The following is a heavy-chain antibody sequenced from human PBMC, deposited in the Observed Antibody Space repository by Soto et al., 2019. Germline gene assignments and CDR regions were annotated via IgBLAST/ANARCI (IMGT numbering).Heavy chain of an antibody. J-gene: IGHJ4*02. CDR3: ARRYTGSYYDY. V-gene: IGHV4-39*01. Sequence: QLQLQESGPGLVKPSETLSLTCTVSGGSISTPNYYWGWIRQPPGKGLEWIGSIYYSGSTYYNPDLQGPVTRSVDKARTQFSLRLTSGAAADTAVYYCARRYTGSYYDYWGQGTLVTVSS. CDR2: IYYSGST. D-gene: IGHD1-26*01. CDR1: GGSISTPNYY.